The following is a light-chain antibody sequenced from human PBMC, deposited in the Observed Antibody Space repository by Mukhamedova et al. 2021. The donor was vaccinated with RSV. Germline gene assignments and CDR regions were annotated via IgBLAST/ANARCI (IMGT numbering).Light chain of an antibody. J-gene: IGLJ1*01. V-gene: IGLV2-23*02. CDR1: SSDVGAYNY. Sequence: GTSSDVGAYNYVSWYQRRPGKAPKLIIYDVTERPSGVSNRFSGSKSGNTASLTISGLQAEDEGDYYCCSFAGPGSYVFGTETQVIV. CDR2: DVT. CDR3: CSFAGPGSYV.